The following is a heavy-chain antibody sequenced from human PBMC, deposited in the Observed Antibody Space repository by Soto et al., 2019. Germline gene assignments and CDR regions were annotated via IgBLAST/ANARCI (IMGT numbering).Heavy chain of an antibody. V-gene: IGHV5-51*01. CDR1: RYSFTSYW. D-gene: IGHD2-2*01. CDR2: IYPGDSDT. CDR3: AGHEIRGCSSTSCRYGEAVAGDVDY. Sequence: PRESLKISCKGSRYSFTSYWIGWVRQMPGKGLEWMGIIYPGDSDTRYSPSFQGQVTISADKSISTDYPQWSSLKASDTAMYYCAGHEIRGCSSTSCRYGEAVAGDVDYWGQGTLVTVSS. J-gene: IGHJ4*02.